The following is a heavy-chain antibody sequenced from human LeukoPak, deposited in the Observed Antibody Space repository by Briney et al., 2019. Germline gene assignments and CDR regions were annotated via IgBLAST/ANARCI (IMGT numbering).Heavy chain of an antibody. Sequence: GGSLRLSCAASGFTFSSYEMNWVRQAPGKGLEWVSYISSSGSNIYYADSVKGRFTISRDNAKNSLYLQMNSLRAEDTAVYYCARPYDILTGYYQYWGQGTLVTVSS. J-gene: IGHJ4*02. CDR1: GFTFSSYE. CDR3: ARPYDILTGYYQY. V-gene: IGHV3-48*03. CDR2: ISSSGSNI. D-gene: IGHD3-9*01.